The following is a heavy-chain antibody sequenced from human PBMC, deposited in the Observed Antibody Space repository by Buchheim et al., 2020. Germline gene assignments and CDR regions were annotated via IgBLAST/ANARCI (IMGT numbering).Heavy chain of an antibody. Sequence: QVQLQQWGAGLLKPSETLSLTCAVYGRSFSGYYWSWIRQPPGKGLEWIGEINHSGSTNYNPSLKSRVTISVDTSKNQFSLKLSSVTAADTAVYYCAVYSSSWRDYYYYYMDVWGKGTT. J-gene: IGHJ6*03. CDR1: GRSFSGYY. V-gene: IGHV4-34*01. D-gene: IGHD6-6*01. CDR2: INHSGST. CDR3: AVYSSSWRDYYYYYMDV.